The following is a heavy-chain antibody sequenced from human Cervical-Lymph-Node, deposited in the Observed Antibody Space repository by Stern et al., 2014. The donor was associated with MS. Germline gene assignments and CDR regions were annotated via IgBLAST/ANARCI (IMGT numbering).Heavy chain of an antibody. J-gene: IGHJ4*01. Sequence: EVQLVESGGGVIQPGGSLRLSCTASGFTVSRDYMTWVRQAPGKGLEWVPLITNVGSTFYTDSVKGRFTISRDDSKNTVYLHMTSLRAEDTAMYYCARDTSSPERSDWWGHGTLVTVSS. D-gene: IGHD1-1*01. CDR3: ARDTSSPERSDW. CDR1: GFTVSRDY. V-gene: IGHV3-53*01. CDR2: ITNVGST.